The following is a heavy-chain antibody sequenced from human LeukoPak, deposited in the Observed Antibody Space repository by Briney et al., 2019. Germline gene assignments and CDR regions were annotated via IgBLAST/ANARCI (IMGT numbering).Heavy chain of an antibody. CDR2: IYYSGRT. V-gene: IGHV4-59*12. J-gene: IGHJ4*02. CDR3: ARVGIAATDPLDYFDY. D-gene: IGHD6-13*01. CDR1: GFTFSSYS. Sequence: GSLRLSCAASGFTFSSYSMNWVRQAPGKGLEWIGNIYYSGRTYYNPSLKSRVTISVDTSRNQFSLKLSSVTAADTAVYYCARVGIAATDPLDYFDYWGQGTLVTVSS.